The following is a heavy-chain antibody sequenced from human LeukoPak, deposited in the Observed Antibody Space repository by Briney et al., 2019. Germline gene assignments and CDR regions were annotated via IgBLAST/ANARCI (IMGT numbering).Heavy chain of an antibody. J-gene: IGHJ6*03. Sequence: ASVKVSCKASGYTFTGYYMHRVRQAPGQGLEWMGWINPNSGGTNYAQKFQGRVTMTRDTSISTAYMELSRLRSDDTAVYYCARSRRPVVYMDVWGKGTTVTVSS. CDR3: ARSRRPVVYMDV. V-gene: IGHV1-2*02. CDR1: GYTFTGYY. D-gene: IGHD3-22*01. CDR2: INPNSGGT.